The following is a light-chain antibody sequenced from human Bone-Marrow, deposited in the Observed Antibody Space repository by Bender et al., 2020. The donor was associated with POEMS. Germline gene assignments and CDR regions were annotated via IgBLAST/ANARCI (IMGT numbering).Light chain of an antibody. V-gene: IGLV2-23*02. CDR2: EVT. Sequence: QSALTQPASVSGSPGQSITISCTGASTDVGSHDRVAWYLQYPGKAPKLIIFEVTKWPSGVSHRFSGSKSGNTASLTISGLQAEDEADYYCCSYAGFSTFFGRGTQLTVL. CDR3: CSYAGFSTF. CDR1: STDVGSHDR. J-gene: IGLJ2*01.